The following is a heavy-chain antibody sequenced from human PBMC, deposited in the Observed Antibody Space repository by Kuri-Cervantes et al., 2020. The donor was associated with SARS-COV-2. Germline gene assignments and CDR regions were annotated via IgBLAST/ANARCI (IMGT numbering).Heavy chain of an antibody. D-gene: IGHD2-21*01. V-gene: IGHV1-8*02. CDR3: YCAPKEGFDS. CDR2: MNPNSGNT. Sequence: ASVKVSCKASGYTFTSYDINWVRQATGQGLEWMGWMNPNSGNTGYAQKFQGRVTMTRDTSTSTVYLELSSLTSEDTAIYYCYCAPKEGFDSWGRGTLVTVSS. CDR1: GYTFTSYD. J-gene: IGHJ4*02.